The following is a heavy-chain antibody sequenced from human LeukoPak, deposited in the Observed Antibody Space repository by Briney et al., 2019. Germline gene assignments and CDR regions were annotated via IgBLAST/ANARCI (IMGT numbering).Heavy chain of an antibody. CDR3: ARITGGYSYGYFDY. CDR2: IYYSGST. D-gene: IGHD5-18*01. V-gene: IGHV4-31*03. CDR1: GGSISSGGYY. Sequence: SETLSLTCTVSGGSISSGGYYWSWIRQHPGKGLEWIGYIYYSGSTYYNPSLKSRVTISLDTSKNQFSLKLSSVTAADTAVYYCARITGGYSYGYFDYWGQGTLVTVSS. J-gene: IGHJ4*02.